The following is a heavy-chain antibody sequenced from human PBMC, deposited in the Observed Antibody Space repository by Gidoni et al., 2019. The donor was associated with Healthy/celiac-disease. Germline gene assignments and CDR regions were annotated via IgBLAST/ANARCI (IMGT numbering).Heavy chain of an antibody. Sequence: QVQLVQSGAVVKKPGSSVKVSCTASGGTFSSYTISWGRQAPGHGLEWMGGIIPICGIANYAQKFQGRVTMTADKSTSTAYMELSSLSSEDTAVYYCARGDNAPGSSYYYYYGMDVWGQGTTVTVSS. D-gene: IGHD2-8*01. CDR3: ARGDNAPGSSYYYYYGMDV. CDR2: IIPICGIA. V-gene: IGHV1-69*17. J-gene: IGHJ6*02. CDR1: GGTFSSYT.